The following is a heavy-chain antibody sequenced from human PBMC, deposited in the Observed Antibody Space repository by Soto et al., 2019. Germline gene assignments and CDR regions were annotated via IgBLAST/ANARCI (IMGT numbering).Heavy chain of an antibody. CDR2: IKNKIEGGTT. CDR1: GFTLSNAW. Sequence: EVQLVESGGGLVKPGGSLRLSCAASGFTLSNAWVSWVRQAPGKGLEWVGRIKNKIEGGTTDYAAPVKGRFSISRDDSKNMLYLQMNSLITADTAVYYCAPNWNCDYWGQGTLVTVSS. CDR3: APNWNCDY. J-gene: IGHJ4*02. V-gene: IGHV3-15*01. D-gene: IGHD1-7*01.